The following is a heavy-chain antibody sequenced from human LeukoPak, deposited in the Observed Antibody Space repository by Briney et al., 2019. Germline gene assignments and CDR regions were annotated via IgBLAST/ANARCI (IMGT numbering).Heavy chain of an antibody. CDR3: ARTPDYYGSGSYYDY. V-gene: IGHV1-69*13. J-gene: IGHJ4*02. CDR2: IIPIFGTA. D-gene: IGHD3-10*01. CDR1: GGTFNSYA. Sequence: ASVKVSCKASGGTFNSYAISWVRQAPGQGLEWMGGIIPIFGTANYAQKFQGRVTITADESTSTAYMELSSLRSEDTAVYYCARTPDYYGSGSYYDYWGQGTLVTVSS.